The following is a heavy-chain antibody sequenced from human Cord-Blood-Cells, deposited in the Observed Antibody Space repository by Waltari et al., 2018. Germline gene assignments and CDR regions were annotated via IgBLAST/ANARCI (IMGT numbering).Heavy chain of an antibody. CDR2: IIPILGIS. CDR3: ATRDPDYGGKGYYFDY. Sequence: QVQLVQSGAEVKKPGSSVKVSCKASGGTFSSYTISWVRQAPGQGLEWMGRIIPILGISNYAQKFQGRVTINADKATSTAYMELSSLRSEDTAVYYCATRDPDYGGKGYYFDYWGQGTLVTVSS. V-gene: IGHV1-69*02. J-gene: IGHJ4*02. D-gene: IGHD4-17*01. CDR1: GGTFSSYT.